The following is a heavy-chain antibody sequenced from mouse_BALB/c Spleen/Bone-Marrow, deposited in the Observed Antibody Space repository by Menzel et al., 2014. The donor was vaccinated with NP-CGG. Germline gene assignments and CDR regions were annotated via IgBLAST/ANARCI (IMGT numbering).Heavy chain of an antibody. CDR3: TRDDGSFAY. D-gene: IGHD2-3*01. V-gene: IGHV1-69*02. CDR1: GYTFTSYW. CDR2: IYPSDSYT. J-gene: IGHJ3*01. Sequence: VQLQQSGAELVRPGASVKLSCKASGYTFTSYWINWVKQRPGQGLEWIGNIYPSDSYTNYNQKFKVKATLTVDKSSSTAYMQLSSPTSEDSAVYYCTRDDGSFAYWGQGTLVTVSA.